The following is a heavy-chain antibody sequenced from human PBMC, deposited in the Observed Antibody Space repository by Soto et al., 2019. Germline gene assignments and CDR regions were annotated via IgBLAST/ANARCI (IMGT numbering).Heavy chain of an antibody. CDR3: ARDLWNYYYYYGMDV. J-gene: IGHJ6*02. D-gene: IGHD1-1*01. Sequence: EVQLVESGGGLVQPGGSLRLSCAASGFTFSSYSMNWVRQAPGKGLEWVSYISSSSRTIYYAYSVKGRFTISRDNAKNSLYLQMNSLRDEDTAVYYCARDLWNYYYYYGMDVWGQGTTVTVSS. CDR2: ISSSSRTI. CDR1: GFTFSSYS. V-gene: IGHV3-48*02.